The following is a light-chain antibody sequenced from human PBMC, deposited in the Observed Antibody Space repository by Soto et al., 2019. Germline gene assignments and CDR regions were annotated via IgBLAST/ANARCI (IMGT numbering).Light chain of an antibody. Sequence: QSVLTQPPSTSGTPGQRVVISCSGSSANIGINTANWYQQVPGTAPKLLIHSNNQRPSGVPDRFSGSRSGTSASLAISGLQSKDEADYYCAAWDDSLNGWVFGGGTKLTVL. CDR3: AAWDDSLNGWV. CDR2: SNN. J-gene: IGLJ3*02. CDR1: SANIGINT. V-gene: IGLV1-44*01.